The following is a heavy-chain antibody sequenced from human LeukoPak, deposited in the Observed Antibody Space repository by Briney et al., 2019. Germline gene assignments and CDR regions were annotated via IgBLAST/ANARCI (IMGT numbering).Heavy chain of an antibody. V-gene: IGHV3-53*01. CDR3: AKDPTYYYDSSGDLP. D-gene: IGHD3-22*01. J-gene: IGHJ5*02. Sequence: QYGGSLRLSCAASGFIVSNNYMSWVRQAPGKGLEWVSVIYSGGSTNYADSVKGRFTISRDISKNTLYLQMNSLRAEDTAVYYCAKDPTYYYDSSGDLPWGQGTLVTVSS. CDR2: IYSGGST. CDR1: GFIVSNNY.